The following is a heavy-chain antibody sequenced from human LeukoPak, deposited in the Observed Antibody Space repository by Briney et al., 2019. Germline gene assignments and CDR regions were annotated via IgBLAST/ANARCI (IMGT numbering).Heavy chain of an antibody. V-gene: IGHV3-9*03. Sequence: GGSLRLSCAASGFTFDDYAMHWVRQAPGKGLEWVSGISRNSGSIGYADSVKGRFTISRDNAKNSLYLQMNSLRAEDMALYYCAKDSGGSYYYFDYWGQGTLVTVSS. CDR2: ISRNSGSI. CDR1: GFTFDDYA. J-gene: IGHJ4*02. CDR3: AKDSGGSYYYFDY. D-gene: IGHD1-26*01.